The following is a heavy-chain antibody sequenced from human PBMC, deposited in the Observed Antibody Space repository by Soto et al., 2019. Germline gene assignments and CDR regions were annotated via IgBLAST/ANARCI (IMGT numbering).Heavy chain of an antibody. Sequence: QMQLVQSGPEVKKPGTSVKVSCKASGFTFSSSAVQWVRQARGQRLEWIGWIVVGSGNTNYAQKFQERVTITRDMSTSTADMDLSSLRSEDTAVYYCAAGRTYCGGDCYVDWGQGTLVTVSS. J-gene: IGHJ4*02. CDR2: IVVGSGNT. D-gene: IGHD2-21*02. CDR1: GFTFSSSA. CDR3: AAGRTYCGGDCYVD. V-gene: IGHV1-58*01.